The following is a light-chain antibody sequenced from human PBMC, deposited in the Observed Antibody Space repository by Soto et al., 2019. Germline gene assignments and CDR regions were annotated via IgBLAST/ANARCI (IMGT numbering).Light chain of an antibody. CDR2: GAS. V-gene: IGKV3-20*01. CDR3: QQYGSSFWT. CDR1: QSVSNN. J-gene: IGKJ1*01. Sequence: TQSPGTLSLSRGERATLSCRASQSVSNNLAWYQQKPGQPPRLLISGASSRATGIPDRFSGSGSVTDFTLTISRLEPEDFAVYYCQQYGSSFWTFGQGTRWIS.